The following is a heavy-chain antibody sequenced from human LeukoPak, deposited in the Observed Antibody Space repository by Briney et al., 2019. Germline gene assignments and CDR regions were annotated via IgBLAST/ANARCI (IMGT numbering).Heavy chain of an antibody. Sequence: QPSQTLSLTCAVSGGSISSGGYSWSWIRQPPGKGLEWIGYIYHSGSTYYNPSLKSRVTISVDRSKNQFSLKLSSVTAADTAVYYCARGAPRLRFLEHDAFDIWGQGTMVTVSS. J-gene: IGHJ3*02. CDR1: GGSISSGGYS. CDR3: ARGAPRLRFLEHDAFDI. CDR2: IYHSGST. D-gene: IGHD3-3*01. V-gene: IGHV4-30-2*01.